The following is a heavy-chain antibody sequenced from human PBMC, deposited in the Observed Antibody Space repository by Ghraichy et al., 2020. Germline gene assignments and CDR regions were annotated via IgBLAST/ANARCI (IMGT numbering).Heavy chain of an antibody. CDR2: VNSDGTNT. V-gene: IGHV3-74*01. D-gene: IGHD1-14*01. CDR3: ARTRNRSFDY. J-gene: IGHJ4*02. Sequence: GGSLRLSCAASGFTFTSYWMHWVRQAPGKGLEWVSRVNSDGTNTIYADSVKGRFTISRDTAKNTLYLQMNNLRAEDTAVYYCARTRNRSFDYWGQGTLVPVSS. CDR1: GFTFTSYW.